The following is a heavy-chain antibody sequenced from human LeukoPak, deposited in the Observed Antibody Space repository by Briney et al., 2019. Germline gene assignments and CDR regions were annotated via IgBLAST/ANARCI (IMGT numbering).Heavy chain of an antibody. CDR3: AKRLAYCGGDCYSGSIFDY. Sequence: SETLSLTCTVSGGSISIYYWSWIRQPAGKGLEWIGRIYTSGTTHYNPSLKSRVTMSVDTSKNQFSLKLSSVTAADTAVYYCAKRLAYCGGDCYSGSIFDYWGQGTLVTVSS. D-gene: IGHD2-21*02. CDR1: GGSISIYY. CDR2: IYTSGTT. J-gene: IGHJ4*02. V-gene: IGHV4-4*07.